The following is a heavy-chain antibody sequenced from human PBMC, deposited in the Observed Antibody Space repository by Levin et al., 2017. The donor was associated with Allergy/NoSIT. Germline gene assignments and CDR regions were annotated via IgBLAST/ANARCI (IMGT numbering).Heavy chain of an antibody. D-gene: IGHD6-13*01. CDR1: GFTFSSYW. CDR2: INGDGSST. Sequence: GESLKISCAASGFTFSSYWMHWVRQAPGEGLVWVSRINGDGSSTTYADSVKGRFTISRDNAKNTLYLQMNSLRAEDTAVYYCARDKAELYSSSWANWFDPWGQGTLVTVSS. V-gene: IGHV3-74*01. J-gene: IGHJ5*02. CDR3: ARDKAELYSSSWANWFDP.